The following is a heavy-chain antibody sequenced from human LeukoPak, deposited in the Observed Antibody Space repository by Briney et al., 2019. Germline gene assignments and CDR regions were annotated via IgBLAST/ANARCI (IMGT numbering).Heavy chain of an antibody. D-gene: IGHD4-17*01. CDR2: IRYDGTNK. CDR1: GFIFSTYG. J-gene: IGHJ6*03. Sequence: PGGSLRLSCAASGFIFSTYGIHWVRQAPGKGLEWVAFIRYDGTNKWYADSVKGRFTISRDNSKNTLYLQMNSLRVEDTAVYHCAKDRDYGDYPSAYYYYMDVWGNGTTVTVSS. CDR3: AKDRDYGDYPSAYYYYMDV. V-gene: IGHV3-30*02.